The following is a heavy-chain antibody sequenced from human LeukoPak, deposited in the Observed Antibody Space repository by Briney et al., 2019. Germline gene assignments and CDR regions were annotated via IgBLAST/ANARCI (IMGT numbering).Heavy chain of an antibody. CDR2: ICSNDNNT. V-gene: IGHV3-23*01. CDR1: GFTFSSYA. D-gene: IGHD2-15*01. J-gene: IGHJ4*02. Sequence: GGALTLSCPASGFTFSSYAMNWLRQAPGKGLEGVSAICSNDNNTYYANTVKGRFTISRDNSKNTLSLQLNSLRAEDTAVYYCAKGTSSSCYSAPNYWGQGTLVTVSS. CDR3: AKGTSSSCYSAPNY.